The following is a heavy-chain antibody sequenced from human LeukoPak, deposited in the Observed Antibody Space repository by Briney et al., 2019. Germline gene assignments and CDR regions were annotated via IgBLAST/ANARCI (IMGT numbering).Heavy chain of an antibody. CDR1: GGSISSYY. V-gene: IGHV4-59*01. J-gene: IGHJ4*02. D-gene: IGHD5-24*01. CDR2: IYYSGST. CDR3: TRIVRSQEMATIKSNYFDY. Sequence: SETLSLTCTVSGGSISSYYWSWIRQPPGKGLEWIGYIYYSGSTNYNPSLKSRVTISVDTSKNQFSLKLSSVTAADTAVYYCTRIVRSQEMATIKSNYFDYWGQGTLVTVSS.